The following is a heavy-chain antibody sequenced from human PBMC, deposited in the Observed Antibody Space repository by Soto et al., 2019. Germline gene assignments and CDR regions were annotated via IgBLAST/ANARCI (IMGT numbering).Heavy chain of an antibody. CDR3: AREPPYCSGGSCYLGDYYYYGMDV. D-gene: IGHD2-15*01. J-gene: IGHJ6*02. CDR2: ISAYNGNT. CDR1: GYTFTSYG. Sequence: QVQLVQSGAEVKKPGASVKVSCKASGYTFTSYGISWVRQAPGQGLEWMGWISAYNGNTNYAQKLQGRVTMTTDTSTSTAYMELRSLRSDDTAVYYCAREPPYCSGGSCYLGDYYYYGMDVWGQGTTVTVSS. V-gene: IGHV1-18*01.